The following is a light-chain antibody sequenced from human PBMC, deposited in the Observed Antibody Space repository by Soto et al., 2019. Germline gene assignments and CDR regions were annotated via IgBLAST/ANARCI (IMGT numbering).Light chain of an antibody. J-gene: IGKJ1*01. Sequence: DIQMTQSPSTLSASVRDRVTITCRASQSIGSWLAWYQQKPGKPPKVLIYKASTLESGVPSRFSGSGSGTEFTLTISSLQPDDFAIYFCLQYKSYPWTFGQGTKVDIK. V-gene: IGKV1-5*03. CDR2: KAS. CDR1: QSIGSW. CDR3: LQYKSYPWT.